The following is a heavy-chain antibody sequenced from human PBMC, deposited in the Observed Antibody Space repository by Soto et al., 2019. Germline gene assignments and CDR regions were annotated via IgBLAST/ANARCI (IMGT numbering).Heavy chain of an antibody. V-gene: IGHV3-21*03. CDR1: GFTFSSYA. D-gene: IGHD2-21*01. Sequence: PGGSLRLSCVASGFTFSSYAMSWVRQAPGKGLEWVSSISSSSSYIYYADSVKGRFTISRDNAKNSLYLQMNSLKTEDTAVYFCTTPGAYCGPITCYGMAVWGQGTTVTVSS. CDR2: ISSSSSYI. CDR3: TTPGAYCGPITCYGMAV. J-gene: IGHJ6*02.